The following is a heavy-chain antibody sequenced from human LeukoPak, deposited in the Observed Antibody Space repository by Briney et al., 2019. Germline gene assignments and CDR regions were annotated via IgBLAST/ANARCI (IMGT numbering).Heavy chain of an antibody. CDR2: IYYSGST. V-gene: IGHV4-59*08. CDR3: ARLSGYSSSWYPYWYFDL. Sequence: ETLSLTCTVSGGSISSYYWSWIRQPPGKGLEWIGYIYYSGSTNYNPSLKSRVTISVDTSKNQFSLKLSSVTAADTAVYYCARLSGYSSSWYPYWYFDLWGRGTLVTVSS. CDR1: GGSISSYY. J-gene: IGHJ2*01. D-gene: IGHD6-13*01.